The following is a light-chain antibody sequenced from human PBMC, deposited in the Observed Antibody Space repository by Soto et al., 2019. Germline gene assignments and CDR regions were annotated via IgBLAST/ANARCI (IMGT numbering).Light chain of an antibody. J-gene: IGKJ1*01. CDR3: QQYNSYSWT. CDR2: KAS. CDR1: QSISSW. V-gene: IGKV1-5*03. Sequence: DIQMTQSPSTLSASVGDRVTITCRASQSISSWLAWYQQKPGKAPKVLIYKASSLETGVPSRFSGLGSGTEFTLTISSLQPDDFATYYCQQYNSYSWTFGQGTKVEIK.